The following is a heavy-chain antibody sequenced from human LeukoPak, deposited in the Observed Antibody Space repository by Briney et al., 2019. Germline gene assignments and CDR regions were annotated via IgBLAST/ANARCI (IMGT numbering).Heavy chain of an antibody. J-gene: IGHJ4*02. CDR1: GGSFSDYY. V-gene: IGHV4-34*01. D-gene: IGHD3-10*01. CDR2: IIYSGRT. Sequence: SETLSLTCAVNGGSFSDYYWTWIRQPPGKGLEWIGEIIYSGRTNYNPSLKGRVTISVDTSKNQFSLNLSSVTAADTAVYYCARGGVRGVDYFDYWGQGTLVTVSS. CDR3: ARGGVRGVDYFDY.